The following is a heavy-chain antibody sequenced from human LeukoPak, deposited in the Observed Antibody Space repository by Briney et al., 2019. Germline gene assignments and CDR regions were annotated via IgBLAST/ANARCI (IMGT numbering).Heavy chain of an antibody. J-gene: IGHJ3*02. CDR1: GYTFTSYY. CDR2: INPSGGST. D-gene: IGHD5-12*01. Sequence: ASVKVSRKASGYTFTSYYMHWVRQAPGQGLEWMGIINPSGGSTSYAQKFQGRVTMTRDTSTSTVYMELSSLRSEDTAVYYCARDQRMDSGYDYPYDAFDIWGQGTMVTVSS. V-gene: IGHV1-46*01. CDR3: ARDQRMDSGYDYPYDAFDI.